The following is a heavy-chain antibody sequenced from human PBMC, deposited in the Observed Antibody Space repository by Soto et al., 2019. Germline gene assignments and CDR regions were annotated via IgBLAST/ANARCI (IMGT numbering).Heavy chain of an antibody. J-gene: IGHJ4*02. Sequence: EVQLVESGGGLVQPGGSLRLSCAASGFTFSSYSMNWVRQAPGKGLEWVSYISSSSSTIYYADSVKGRFTISRDNAKNSLYLQMNSLRAEDTAVYYCAREPNNPRDYDYIWGSYRNYFDYWGQGTLVTVSS. V-gene: IGHV3-48*01. CDR2: ISSSSSTI. D-gene: IGHD3-16*02. CDR1: GFTFSSYS. CDR3: AREPNNPRDYDYIWGSYRNYFDY.